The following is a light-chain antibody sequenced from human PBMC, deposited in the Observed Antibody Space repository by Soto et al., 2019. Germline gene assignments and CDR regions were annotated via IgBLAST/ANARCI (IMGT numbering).Light chain of an antibody. CDR3: QQRSNWPRT. J-gene: IGKJ1*01. Sequence: EIVMTQSPATLSVSPGERAILSCRASQSVSNNLGWYQQKPGQAPRLLIYGTSTRAAGIPDRFSGSGSGTDFTLTISSLEPEDFAAYYCQQRSNWPRTFGQGTKVDIK. CDR1: QSVSNN. CDR2: GTS. V-gene: IGKV3-11*01.